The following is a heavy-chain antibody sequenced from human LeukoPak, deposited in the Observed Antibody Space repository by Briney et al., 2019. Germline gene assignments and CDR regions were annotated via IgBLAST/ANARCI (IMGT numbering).Heavy chain of an antibody. CDR1: GGSFSGYY. Sequence: KASETLSLTCAVHGGSFSGYYWSWIRQPPGKGLEWIGEINHSGSTNYNPSLKSRVTISVDTSKNQFSLKLSSVTAADTAVYYCARGRHSVPAAIRYWGQGALVTVSS. CDR2: INHSGST. D-gene: IGHD2-2*01. CDR3: ARGRHSVPAAIRY. J-gene: IGHJ4*02. V-gene: IGHV4-34*01.